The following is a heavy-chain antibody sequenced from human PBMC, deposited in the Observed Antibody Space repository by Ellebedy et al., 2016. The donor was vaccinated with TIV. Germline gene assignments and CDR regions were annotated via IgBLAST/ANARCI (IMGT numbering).Heavy chain of an antibody. CDR2: VNPYNGNT. Sequence: AASVNVSCKASGYRFLNYGISWVRQAPGQGLQWMGYVNPYNGNTNYTQQLRDRVTLTTDTSTTTVYMELRSLRSDDTAVYYCAREGGGYDFWGQGTLVTVSS. D-gene: IGHD3-3*01. CDR3: AREGGGYDF. V-gene: IGHV1-18*01. CDR1: GYRFLNYG. J-gene: IGHJ4*02.